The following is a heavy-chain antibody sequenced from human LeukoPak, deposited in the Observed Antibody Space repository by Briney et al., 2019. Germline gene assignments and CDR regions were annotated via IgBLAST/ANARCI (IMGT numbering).Heavy chain of an antibody. D-gene: IGHD3-22*01. V-gene: IGHV3-21*01. J-gene: IGHJ5*02. CDR2: ISGTSGYI. Sequence: PGGSLRLSCVASGFTFSGCSMHWVRQAPGKGLEWVSFISGTSGYIKNADSVKGRFTISRDNAKKSLFLQMNSLRVEDTAVYYCAREYYEDSNGYSGGFDPWGQGTLVTVSS. CDR1: GFTFSGCS. CDR3: AREYYEDSNGYSGGFDP.